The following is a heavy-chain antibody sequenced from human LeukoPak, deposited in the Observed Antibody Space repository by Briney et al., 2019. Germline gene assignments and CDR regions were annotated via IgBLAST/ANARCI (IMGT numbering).Heavy chain of an antibody. CDR1: GFTFSSYA. CDR2: ISGNGDIT. Sequence: GGSLRLSCAASGFTFSSYAMSWVRQAPGKGLERVSAISGNGDITYYTDSVKGRFTISRDNSKNTLYLQMNSLRAEDTAVYYCARPTRQQLVASGYFDYWGQGTLVTVSS. V-gene: IGHV3-23*01. CDR3: ARPTRQQLVASGYFDY. D-gene: IGHD6-13*01. J-gene: IGHJ4*02.